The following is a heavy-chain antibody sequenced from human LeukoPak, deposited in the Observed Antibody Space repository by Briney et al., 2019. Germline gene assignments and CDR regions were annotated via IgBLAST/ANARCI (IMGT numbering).Heavy chain of an antibody. Sequence: PGGSLRLSCAASVFTLSSYAMSRVRQTPGKGLEWVSAISGSGGSTYYADSVKGRFTISRDKSKNTLYLQMNSLRAEDTAVYYCAKAVRYFDWLLSTPFDYWGQGTLVTVSS. CDR1: VFTLSSYA. V-gene: IGHV3-23*01. CDR2: ISGSGGST. J-gene: IGHJ4*02. CDR3: AKAVRYFDWLLSTPFDY. D-gene: IGHD3-9*01.